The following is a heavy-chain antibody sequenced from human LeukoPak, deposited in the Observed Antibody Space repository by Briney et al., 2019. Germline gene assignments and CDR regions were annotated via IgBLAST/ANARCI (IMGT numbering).Heavy chain of an antibody. D-gene: IGHD3-16*01. CDR3: ARDQRGLAFGDY. V-gene: IGHV1-18*01. J-gene: IGHJ4*02. CDR2: ISAYNGNT. CDR1: GGTFSSYA. Sequence: ASVKVSCKASGGTFSSYAISWVRQAPGQGLEWMGWISAYNGNTNYAQKLQGRVTMTTDTSTSTAYMELRSLRSDDTAVYYCARDQRGLAFGDYWGQGTLVTVSS.